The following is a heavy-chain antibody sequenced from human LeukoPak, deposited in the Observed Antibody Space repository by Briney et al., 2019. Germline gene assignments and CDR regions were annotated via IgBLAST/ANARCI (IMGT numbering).Heavy chain of an antibody. CDR1: GGSISSYY. Sequence: PSETLSLTCTVSGGSISSYYWSWIRQPPGKGLEWIGYIYYSGSTNYNPSLKSRVTISVDTSKNQCSLRLSSVTAADTAIYYCARHPAPGIAAAGRYAFDYWGQGTLVTVSS. CDR2: IYYSGST. CDR3: ARHPAPGIAAAGRYAFDY. J-gene: IGHJ4*02. V-gene: IGHV4-59*08. D-gene: IGHD6-13*01.